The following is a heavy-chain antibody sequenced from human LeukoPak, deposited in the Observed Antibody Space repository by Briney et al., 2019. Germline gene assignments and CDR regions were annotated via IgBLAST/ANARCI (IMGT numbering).Heavy chain of an antibody. CDR2: INSDGSST. J-gene: IGHJ6*02. D-gene: IGHD4-17*01. CDR3: ARGETTVTPYYYYGMDV. CDR1: GFTFSSYW. Sequence: GGSLRLSCAASGFTFSSYWMHWVRQAPGKGLVWVSRINSDGSSTSYADSVKGRFTISRVNAKNTLYLQMNSLRAEDTAVYYCARGETTVTPYYYYGMDVWGQGTTVTVSS. V-gene: IGHV3-74*01.